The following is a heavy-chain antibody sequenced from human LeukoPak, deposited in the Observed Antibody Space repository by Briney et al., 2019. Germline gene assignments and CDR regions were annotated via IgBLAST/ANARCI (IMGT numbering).Heavy chain of an antibody. V-gene: IGHV3-48*02. CDR2: ISSSSGTI. CDR3: ARMGIAVAGTSYYFDY. D-gene: IGHD6-19*01. J-gene: IGHJ4*02. Sequence: GSLRLSCAASGFTFSSYSMNWVRQAPGKGLEGVSLISSSSGTIYYADSVKGRFTISRDNAKNPLYLQMNSLRDEDTAVYYCARMGIAVAGTSYYFDYWGQGTLVTVSS. CDR1: GFTFSSYS.